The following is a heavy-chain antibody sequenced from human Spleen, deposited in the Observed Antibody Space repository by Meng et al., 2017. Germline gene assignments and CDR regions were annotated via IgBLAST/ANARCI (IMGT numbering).Heavy chain of an antibody. Sequence: QGHVVQSGAGVKKPGASVKGSCDASGYTLSRDGFSWVRQAPGQGLEWLGWINTYTGKTDYAQKFQGRVTLTTDTFTSTAYMELRSLRSDDTAVYYCVTRGNPYLNCWGQGTLVTVSS. J-gene: IGHJ4*02. CDR2: INTYTGKT. CDR1: GYTLSRDG. V-gene: IGHV1-18*01. CDR3: VTRGNPYLNC.